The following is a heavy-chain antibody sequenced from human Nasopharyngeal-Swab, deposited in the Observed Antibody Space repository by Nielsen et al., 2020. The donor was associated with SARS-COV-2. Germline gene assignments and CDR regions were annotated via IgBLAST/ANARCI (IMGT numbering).Heavy chain of an antibody. Sequence: GGSLRLSCAASGFTFDDYAVHWVRQAPGKGLEWVSGISWNSGSIGYADSVKGRFTISRDNAKNSLYLQMNSLRAEDTALYYCAKDTGHYYGSGLHDAFDIWGQGTMVTVSS. CDR1: GFTFDDYA. J-gene: IGHJ3*02. D-gene: IGHD3-10*01. CDR3: AKDTGHYYGSGLHDAFDI. CDR2: ISWNSGSI. V-gene: IGHV3-9*01.